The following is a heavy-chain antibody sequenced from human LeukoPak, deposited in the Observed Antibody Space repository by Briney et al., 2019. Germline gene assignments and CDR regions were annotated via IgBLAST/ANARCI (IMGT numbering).Heavy chain of an antibody. J-gene: IGHJ6*03. CDR2: IRWDGSST. V-gene: IGHV3-20*04. CDR1: GFTFSRYW. Sequence: PGGSLRLSCAASGFTFSRYWMHWVRQAPGKGLEWVSGIRWDGSSTGYADSVKGRFTISRDNAKNSLYLQMNSLRAEDTALYYCARAGLVGATTYYYYYMDVWGKGATVTVSS. CDR3: ARAGLVGATTYYYYYMDV. D-gene: IGHD1-26*01.